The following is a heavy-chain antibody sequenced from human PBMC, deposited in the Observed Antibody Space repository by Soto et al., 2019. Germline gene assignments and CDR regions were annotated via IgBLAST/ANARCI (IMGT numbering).Heavy chain of an antibody. D-gene: IGHD3-22*01. J-gene: IGHJ5*02. CDR3: ARVEMYYDDSSGYYYWFDP. CDR2: IYHSGST. CDR1: GGSISSGGYS. V-gene: IGHV4-30-2*01. Sequence: QLQLQESGSGLVKPSQTLSLTCAVSGGSISSGGYSWSWIRQPPGKGLEWIGYIYHSGSTHYNQSLKNRATISVDRSKNQFSLKLSSVTAADTAVYYCARVEMYYDDSSGYYYWFDPWGQGTLVTVSS.